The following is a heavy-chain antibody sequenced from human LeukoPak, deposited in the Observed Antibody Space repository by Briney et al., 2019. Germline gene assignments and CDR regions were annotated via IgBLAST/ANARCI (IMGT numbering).Heavy chain of an antibody. J-gene: IGHJ4*02. CDR2: IIGGAGGT. Sequence: GGSLRLSCVASGFSFSSHGMSWVRQAPGKGLEWVSGIIGGAGGTYYADSVKGRFTISRDNSKNTLYLQMNSLRAEDTAVYYCARDLLVGGSGYHYWGQGTLVTVSS. D-gene: IGHD3-22*01. CDR1: GFSFSSHG. V-gene: IGHV3-23*01. CDR3: ARDLLVGGSGYHY.